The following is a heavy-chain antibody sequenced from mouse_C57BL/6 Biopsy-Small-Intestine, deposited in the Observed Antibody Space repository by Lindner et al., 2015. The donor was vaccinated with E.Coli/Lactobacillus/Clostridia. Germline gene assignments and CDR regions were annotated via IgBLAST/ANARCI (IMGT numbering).Heavy chain of an antibody. J-gene: IGHJ3*01. Sequence: VQLQESGADLVKPGASVKLSCTTSGFNIKDFHLHWVKQRTEQGLEWIGRIDPEDGETKYAPKFQDRATIAADTSSNTAYLHLSSLTSEDTAVYYCANQDASFAYWGQGTLVTVSA. CDR2: IDPEDGET. CDR1: GFNIKDFH. V-gene: IGHV14-2*01. D-gene: IGHD3-2*02. CDR3: ANQDASFAY.